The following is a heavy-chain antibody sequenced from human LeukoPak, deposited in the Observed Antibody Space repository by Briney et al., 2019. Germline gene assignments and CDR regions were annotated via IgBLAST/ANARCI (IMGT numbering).Heavy chain of an antibody. J-gene: IGHJ1*01. CDR2: IIPIFGTA. CDR1: GGTFSSYA. V-gene: IGHV1-69*05. CDR3: ARTYYYGSGSYRGAEYFQH. D-gene: IGHD3-10*01. Sequence: SVKVSCKASGGTFSSYAISWVRQAPGQGLEWMGGIIPIFGTANYAQKFQGRVTITTDESTSTAYMELSSLGSEDTAVYYCARTYYYGSGSYRGAEYFQHWGQGTLVTVSS.